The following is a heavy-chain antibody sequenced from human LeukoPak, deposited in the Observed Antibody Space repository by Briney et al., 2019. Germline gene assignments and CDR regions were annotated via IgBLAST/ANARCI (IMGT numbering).Heavy chain of an antibody. CDR2: IIPIFGTA. CDR3: ARSPTYYDFWSGYRYFDY. J-gene: IGHJ4*02. CDR1: GGTFSSYA. V-gene: IGHV1-69*13. Sequence: ASVKVSCKASGGTFSSYAISWVRQAPGQGLEWMGGIIPIFGTANYAQKFQGRVTITADESTSTAYMELSSLRSEDTAVYYCARSPTYYDFWSGYRYFDYWGQGTLVTVSS. D-gene: IGHD3-3*01.